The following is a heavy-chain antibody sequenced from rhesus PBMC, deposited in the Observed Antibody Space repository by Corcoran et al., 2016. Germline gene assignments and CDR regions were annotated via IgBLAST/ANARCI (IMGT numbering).Heavy chain of an antibody. CDR1: GYSISSGYY. CDR3: VGHSGSWYY. J-gene: IGHJ4*01. CDR2: IRTGGGN. D-gene: IGHD6-25*01. Sequence: QVQLQESGPGLVQPSETLSLTCAVSGYSISSGYYWGWIRQPPGKGLEWIGHIRTGGGNYLNTSLRGRGTRSGDTSKNQGALKLSSGTAADTAVYDCVGHSGSWYYWGQGVLVTVSS. V-gene: IGHV4S14*01.